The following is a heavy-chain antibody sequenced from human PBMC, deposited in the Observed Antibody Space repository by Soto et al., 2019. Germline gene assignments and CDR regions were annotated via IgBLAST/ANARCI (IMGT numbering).Heavy chain of an antibody. D-gene: IGHD3-3*01. CDR3: ARGPRKDFWSGYHYYYYYGMDV. CDR2: INHSGST. J-gene: IGHJ6*02. CDR1: GGSFSGYY. Sequence: QVQLQQLGAGLLKPSETLSLTCAVYGGSFSGYYWSWIRQPPGKGMEWIGEINHSGSTNYNPSLRSRVSISVYTSKNQFSLELSSVTAADTAVYYCARGPRKDFWSGYHYYYYYGMDVWGQGTTVTVSS. V-gene: IGHV4-34*01.